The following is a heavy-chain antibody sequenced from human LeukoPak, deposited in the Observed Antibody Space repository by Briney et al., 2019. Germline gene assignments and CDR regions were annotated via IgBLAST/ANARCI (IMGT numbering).Heavy chain of an antibody. D-gene: IGHD3-3*01. CDR1: GFTFSSYG. CDR3: AKEYYDFWSGSFDY. V-gene: IGHV3-30*02. J-gene: IGHJ4*02. Sequence: GGSLRLSXAASGFTFSSYGMHWVRQAPGKGLEWVAFIRYDGSNKYYADSVKGRFTISRDNSKNTLYLQMNSLRAEDTAVYYCAKEYYDFWSGSFDYWGQGTLVTVSS. CDR2: IRYDGSNK.